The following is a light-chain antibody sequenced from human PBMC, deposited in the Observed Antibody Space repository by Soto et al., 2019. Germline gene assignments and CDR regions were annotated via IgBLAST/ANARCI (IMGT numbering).Light chain of an antibody. V-gene: IGKV3-15*01. CDR1: QSVAGN. CDR3: QQYNKWPLT. CDR2: GAF. J-gene: IGKJ4*01. Sequence: EIVMTQSPATLSVSPGEGATLSCWASQSVAGNLAWYQQKPGQAPRLLIYGAFTRATGIPATFSGSGSGTEFTHTISSLQSEDFAVYYCQQYNKWPLTFGGGTKVEIK.